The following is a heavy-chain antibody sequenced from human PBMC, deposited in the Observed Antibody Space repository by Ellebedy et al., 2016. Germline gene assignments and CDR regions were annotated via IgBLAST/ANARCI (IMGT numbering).Heavy chain of an antibody. V-gene: IGHV4-39*07. J-gene: IGHJ5*02. D-gene: IGHD5-18*01. CDR3: ARQVGTDLDWFDP. Sequence: GSLRLXCTVSGGSISGSSYSWAWIRQSPGKGLEWIGNIFYSGTIYYNPSLMSRVTVSVDTSKNQSSLNLISVTAADTAVYYCARQVGTDLDWFDPWGQGTLVTVSS. CDR2: IFYSGTI. CDR1: GGSISGSSYS.